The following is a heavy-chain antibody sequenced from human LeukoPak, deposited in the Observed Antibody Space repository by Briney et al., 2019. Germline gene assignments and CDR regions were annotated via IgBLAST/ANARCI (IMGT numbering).Heavy chain of an antibody. Sequence: PGRSLTLSCAASGFTFDDYAMHWVRQAPGKGLEWVSGISWNSGSIGYADSVKGRFTISRDNAKNSLYLQMNSLRAEDTALYYCAKDIGGSGLFDYWGQGTLVTVSS. CDR2: ISWNSGSI. D-gene: IGHD3-10*01. CDR1: GFTFDDYA. J-gene: IGHJ4*02. V-gene: IGHV3-9*01. CDR3: AKDIGGSGLFDY.